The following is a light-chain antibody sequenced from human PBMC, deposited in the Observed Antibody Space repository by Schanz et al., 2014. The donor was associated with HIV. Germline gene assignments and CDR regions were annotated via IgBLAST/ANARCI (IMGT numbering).Light chain of an antibody. Sequence: QSALTQPPSASGSPGQSVTISCTGTSSDVGGYNYVSWYQQHPGKAPKLMIYEVSKRPSGVPDRFSGSKSGTSASLAISGLQSEDEADYFCSTWDDSLNGWVFGGGTKPTVL. CDR2: EVS. J-gene: IGLJ3*02. CDR1: SSDVGGYNY. CDR3: STWDDSLNGWV. V-gene: IGLV2-8*01.